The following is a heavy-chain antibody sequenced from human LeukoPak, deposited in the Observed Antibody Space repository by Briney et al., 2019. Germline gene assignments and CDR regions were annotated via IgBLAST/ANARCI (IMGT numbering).Heavy chain of an antibody. CDR3: ARDPITMVRGVTGMDV. D-gene: IGHD3-10*01. Sequence: GGSLRLSCAASGFTFSSFWMHWVRQTPGKGLVWVSRINNDVNDDGSSTVYADSVKGRFSISRDNAKNTLYLQMNSLRAEDTAVYYCARDPITMVRGVTGMDVWGQGTTVTVSS. V-gene: IGHV3-74*01. J-gene: IGHJ6*02. CDR1: GFTFSSFW. CDR2: INNDVNDDGSST.